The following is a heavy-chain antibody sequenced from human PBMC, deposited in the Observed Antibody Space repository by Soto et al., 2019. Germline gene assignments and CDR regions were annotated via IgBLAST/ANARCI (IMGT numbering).Heavy chain of an antibody. Sequence: GESLKISCKGSGYSFTSYWIGWVRQMPGKGLEWMGIIYPGDSDTRYSPSFQGQVTISADKSISTAYLQWSSLKASDTAMYYCARLVLYDFWSGYQHAAGFFDYWGQGTLVTVSS. J-gene: IGHJ4*02. D-gene: IGHD3-3*01. CDR2: IYPGDSDT. V-gene: IGHV5-51*01. CDR3: ARLVLYDFWSGYQHAAGFFDY. CDR1: GYSFTSYW.